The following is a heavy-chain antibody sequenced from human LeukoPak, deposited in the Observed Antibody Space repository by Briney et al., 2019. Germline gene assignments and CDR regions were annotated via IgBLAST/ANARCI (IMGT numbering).Heavy chain of an antibody. CDR3: AKGTTDYDASDPLDF. CDR1: GFTFSSYE. D-gene: IGHD3-16*01. V-gene: IGHV3-48*03. J-gene: IGHJ4*02. Sequence: GGSLRLSCAASGFTFSSYEMNWVRQAPGKGLEWVSYISSSGSAKYYADSVKGRFTISRDQSKSTVYLQMTSLRAEDTAVFYCAKGTTDYDASDPLDFWGQGTLVTVSS. CDR2: ISSSGSAK.